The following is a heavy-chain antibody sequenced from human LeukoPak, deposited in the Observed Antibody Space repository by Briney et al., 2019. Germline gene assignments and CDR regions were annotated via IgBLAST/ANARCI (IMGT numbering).Heavy chain of an antibody. J-gene: IGHJ4*02. V-gene: IGHV3-15*01. CDR3: TTYTVGATTSHFDY. D-gene: IGHD1-26*01. CDR2: IKSKTDGGTP. Sequence: GGSLRLSCAASGFTFSNAWMNWVRQAPGKGLEWVGRIKSKTDGGTPDYAAPVKGRFTISRDDSKNTMYLQMNSLKTEDTAVYYCTTYTVGATTSHFDYWGQGTLVTVSS. CDR1: GFTFSNAW.